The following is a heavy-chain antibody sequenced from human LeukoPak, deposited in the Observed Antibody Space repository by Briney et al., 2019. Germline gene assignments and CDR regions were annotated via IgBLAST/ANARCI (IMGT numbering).Heavy chain of an antibody. CDR1: GGTFSGYA. CDR2: IIPIFGTA. J-gene: IGHJ3*02. CDR3: ARYRGYQPLLDAFDI. V-gene: IGHV1-69*13. D-gene: IGHD2-2*01. Sequence: SVKVSCKASGGTFSGYAISWVRQAPGQGLEWMGGIIPIFGTANYAQKFQGRVTITADESASTAYMELSSLRSEDTAVYYCARYRGYQPLLDAFDIWGQGTMVTVSS.